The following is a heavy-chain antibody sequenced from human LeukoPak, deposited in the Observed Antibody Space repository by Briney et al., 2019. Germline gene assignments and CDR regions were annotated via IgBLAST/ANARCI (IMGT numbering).Heavy chain of an antibody. CDR1: GGSFSGYY. Sequence: SETLSLTCAVYGGSFSGYYWSWIRQPPGKGLEWIGEINHSGSTNYNPSLKSRVTISVDTSKNQFSLKLSSVTAADTAVYYCARGRIQLWSRQARFDYWGQGTLVTVSS. J-gene: IGHJ4*02. V-gene: IGHV4-34*01. CDR3: ARGRIQLWSRQARFDY. D-gene: IGHD5-18*01. CDR2: INHSGST.